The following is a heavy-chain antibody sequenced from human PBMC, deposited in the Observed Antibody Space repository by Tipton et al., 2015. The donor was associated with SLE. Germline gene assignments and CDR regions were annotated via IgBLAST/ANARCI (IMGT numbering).Heavy chain of an antibody. Sequence: TLSLTCTVSGGSISSTSYYWGWIRQPPGKGLEWIGSIHSGGNIFNKPSLKSRVTISIDMSKNQLSLRLTSVTAADTAVYYCARSPFNYGASWGQGTLVTISS. D-gene: IGHD4-17*01. J-gene: IGHJ5*02. V-gene: IGHV4-39*01. CDR1: GGSISSTSYY. CDR3: ARSPFNYGAS. CDR2: IHSGGNI.